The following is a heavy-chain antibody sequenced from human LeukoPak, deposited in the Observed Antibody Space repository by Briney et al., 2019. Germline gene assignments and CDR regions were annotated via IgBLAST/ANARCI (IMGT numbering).Heavy chain of an antibody. V-gene: IGHV4-30-2*01. CDR1: GGSISSGGYS. J-gene: IGHJ4*02. D-gene: IGHD3-10*01. Sequence: SETLSLTCAVSGGSISSGGYSWSWIRQPPGKGLEWIGYIYHSGSTYYNPSLKSRVTISVDRSKNQFPLKLSSVTAADTAVYYCARGGSWFGELSYWGQGTLVTVSS. CDR2: IYHSGST. CDR3: ARGGSWFGELSY.